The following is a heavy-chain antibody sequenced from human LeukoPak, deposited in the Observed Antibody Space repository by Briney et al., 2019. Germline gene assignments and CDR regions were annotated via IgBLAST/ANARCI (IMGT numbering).Heavy chain of an antibody. D-gene: IGHD1-26*01. CDR1: VGTLSSYA. V-gene: IGHV1-69*06. CDR3: ATDLGGATTTGAFDI. CDR2: IIPIFGTA. Sequence: SVKVSCKASVGTLSSYAISWVRQASGQGLEWMGGIIPIFGTANYAQKFQGRVTMTEDTSTDTAYMELSSLRSEDTAVYYCATDLGGATTTGAFDIWGQGTMVTVSS. J-gene: IGHJ3*02.